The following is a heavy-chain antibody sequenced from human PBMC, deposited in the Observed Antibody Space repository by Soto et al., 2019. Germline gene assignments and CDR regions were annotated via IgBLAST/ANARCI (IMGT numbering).Heavy chain of an antibody. J-gene: IGHJ5*02. CDR1: GFSFSNYA. Sequence: EVHLLVSGGGSVQPGGSLRLSCAASGFSFSNYAMSWVSQAPGTGLEWVSAIDSGGGSTYYAASVKGRFSISRDNSMNTLYLQMNSLRAEDTAIYYCTKEHSNYPDNWFDPWGQGTLVTVSS. D-gene: IGHD4-4*01. CDR3: TKEHSNYPDNWFDP. CDR2: IDSGGGST. V-gene: IGHV3-23*01.